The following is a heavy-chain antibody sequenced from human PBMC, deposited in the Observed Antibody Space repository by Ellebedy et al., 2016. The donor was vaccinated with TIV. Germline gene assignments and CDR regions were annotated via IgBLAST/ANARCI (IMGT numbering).Heavy chain of an antibody. CDR2: TWADGHNT. CDR1: GFGFSSYA. Sequence: GESLKISCAASGFGFSSYAMHWVRQSPVKGLEWVAVTWADGHNTYYADSVKGRFTVSRDTSKNSLYLQMDSLRDEDTAMYYCARGELGPNKDAFDDWGQGTLVTVTS. CDR3: ARGELGPNKDAFDD. V-gene: IGHV3-33*01. D-gene: IGHD1-26*01. J-gene: IGHJ4*02.